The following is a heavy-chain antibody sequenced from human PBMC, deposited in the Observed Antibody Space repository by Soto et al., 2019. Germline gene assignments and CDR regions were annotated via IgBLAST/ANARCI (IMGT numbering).Heavy chain of an antibody. V-gene: IGHV4-34*01. CDR3: ARGKLLWFGELFARARDAFDI. J-gene: IGHJ3*02. CDR2: INHSGST. Sequence: QVQLQQWGAGLLKPSETLSLTCAVYGGSFSGYYWSWIRQPPGKGLEWIGEINHSGSTNYNPSLKSRVTISVDTSKNQFSLKLSSVTAAGTAVYYCARGKLLWFGELFARARDAFDIWGQGTMVTVSS. D-gene: IGHD3-10*01. CDR1: GGSFSGYY.